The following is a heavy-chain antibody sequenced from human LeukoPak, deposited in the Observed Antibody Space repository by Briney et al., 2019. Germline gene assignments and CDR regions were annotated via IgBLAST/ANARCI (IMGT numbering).Heavy chain of an antibody. D-gene: IGHD6-13*01. CDR3: AREGRSWQSFDY. CDR1: GGRMSSYY. J-gene: IGHJ4*02. CDR2: IYSNRST. V-gene: IGHV4-4*07. Sequence: SETLSLTCTLSGGRMSSYYWSWIRQAAGKGLQWIGRIYSNRSTDYNPSLKTRLTMSVDTSKNQFSLKLNSVTAAEAAVYYCAREGRSWQSFDYWGQGTLVTVSS.